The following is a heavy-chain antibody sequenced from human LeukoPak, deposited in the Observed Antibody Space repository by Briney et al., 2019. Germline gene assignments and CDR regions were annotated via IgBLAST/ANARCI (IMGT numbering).Heavy chain of an antibody. CDR3: ARVLSGSWDWFDP. CDR2: IKNKPDGETT. V-gene: IGHV3-15*05. D-gene: IGHD3-22*01. Sequence: PGGSLRLSCAISGFSDAWMTWVRQAPGKGLEWIGRIKNKPDGETTDYAAPVKGRFSISRDNAKNTVCLQMNSLRGEDTAVYYCARVLSGSWDWFDPWGQGTLVTVSS. CDR1: GFSDAW. J-gene: IGHJ5*02.